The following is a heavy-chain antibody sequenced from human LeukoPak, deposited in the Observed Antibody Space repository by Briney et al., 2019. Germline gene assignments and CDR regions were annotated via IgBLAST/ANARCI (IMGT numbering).Heavy chain of an antibody. V-gene: IGHV3-33*01. CDR2: IWYDGSNK. Sequence: PGGSLRLSCAASGFTFSSNGMHWVRQAPGKGLEWVAAIWYDGSNKYYADSVKGRFTISRDNSKNTLYVQMNSLRAEDTAVYYCARDPTIRFLEWLPYHPDAFDIWGQGTMVTVSS. D-gene: IGHD3-3*01. CDR3: ARDPTIRFLEWLPYHPDAFDI. J-gene: IGHJ3*02. CDR1: GFTFSSNG.